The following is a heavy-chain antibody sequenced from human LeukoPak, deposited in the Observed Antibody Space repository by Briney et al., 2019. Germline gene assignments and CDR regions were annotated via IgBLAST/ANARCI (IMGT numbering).Heavy chain of an antibody. Sequence: GGSLRLSCAASGFTFSYYSMNWVRQAPGKGLEWVSYISSSSSYIYYADSVKGRFTISRDNAKNSLYLQMNSLREEDTAVYYCGGEFSSSPASMDVWGQGASVTVSS. CDR1: GFTFSYYS. CDR3: GGEFSSSPASMDV. D-gene: IGHD6-13*01. CDR2: ISSSSSYI. V-gene: IGHV3-21*06. J-gene: IGHJ6*02.